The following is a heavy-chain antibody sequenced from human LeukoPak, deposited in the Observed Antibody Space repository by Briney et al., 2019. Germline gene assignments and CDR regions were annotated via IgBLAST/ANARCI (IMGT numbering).Heavy chain of an antibody. Sequence: GGSLRLSCAASGFTVSSNYMSWVRQAPGKGLEWVSVIYSGGSTYYADSVKGRFTISRDNSKNTLCLQMNSLRAEDTAVYYCARDRIEYSSSDYFDYWGQGTLVTVSS. CDR3: ARDRIEYSSSDYFDY. CDR1: GFTVSSNY. J-gene: IGHJ4*02. D-gene: IGHD6-6*01. V-gene: IGHV3-53*01. CDR2: IYSGGST.